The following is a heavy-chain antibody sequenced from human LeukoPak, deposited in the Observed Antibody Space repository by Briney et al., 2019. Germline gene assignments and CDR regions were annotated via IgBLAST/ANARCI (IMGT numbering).Heavy chain of an antibody. J-gene: IGHJ4*02. D-gene: IGHD3-10*01. V-gene: IGHV3-21*01. CDR1: GFTFSSYS. CDR2: ISSGSSYI. CDR3: ARDVGPFGELLFPFDY. Sequence: GGSLRLSCAASGFTFSSYSMNWVRQAPGKGLEWVSSISSGSSYIYYADSVKGRFTISRDNAKNSLYLQMNSLRAEDTAEYYCARDVGPFGELLFPFDYWGQGTLVTVSS.